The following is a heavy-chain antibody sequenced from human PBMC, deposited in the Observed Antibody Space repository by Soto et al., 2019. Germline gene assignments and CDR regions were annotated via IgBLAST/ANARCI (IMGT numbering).Heavy chain of an antibody. CDR1: GLTLSTAW. CDR2: ITSKIDGGTT. V-gene: IGHV3-15*01. Sequence: PGGSLRLSCTASGLTLSTAWMSWVRQAPGEGLEWVGRITSKIDGGTTDYAAPVKGRFTVSRDDSKNTLYLHMNSLKIEDTAVYYCTTEGIRDRVTTALDSWGQGTRVTVSS. CDR3: TTEGIRDRVTTALDS. J-gene: IGHJ4*02. D-gene: IGHD4-4*01.